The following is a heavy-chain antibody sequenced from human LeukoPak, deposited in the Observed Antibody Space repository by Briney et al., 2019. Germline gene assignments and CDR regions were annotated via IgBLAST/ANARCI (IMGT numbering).Heavy chain of an antibody. D-gene: IGHD6-19*01. Sequence: SETLSLTCTVSGGSISSSSYYWGWIRQPPGKGLEWIGSIYYSGSTYYNPSLKSRVTISVDTSKNQFSLKLSSVTAADTAVYYCARARSSGWYVWFDPWGQGTLVTVSS. CDR1: GGSISSSSYY. J-gene: IGHJ5*02. V-gene: IGHV4-39*01. CDR2: IYYSGST. CDR3: ARARSSGWYVWFDP.